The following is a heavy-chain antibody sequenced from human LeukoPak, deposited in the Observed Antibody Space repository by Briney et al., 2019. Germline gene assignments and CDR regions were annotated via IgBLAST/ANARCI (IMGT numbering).Heavy chain of an antibody. J-gene: IGHJ3*02. V-gene: IGHV1-2*02. D-gene: IGHD6-19*01. CDR1: GYTFSDYY. CDR2: INPNSGGT. CDR3: ARERGTLAVAGDAFDI. Sequence: GASVKVSCTASGYTFSDYYIHWLRQAPGEGLEWMGWINPNSGGTKYAQKFQGRVTMTRDTSINTAYMEVRRLTSDDTAVYYCARERGTLAVAGDAFDIWGQGTMVTVSS.